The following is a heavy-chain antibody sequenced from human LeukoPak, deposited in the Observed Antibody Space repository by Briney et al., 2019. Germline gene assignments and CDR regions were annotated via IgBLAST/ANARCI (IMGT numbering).Heavy chain of an antibody. CDR3: ARDLYYYGSGSSNWFDP. CDR1: GFTFSSYW. D-gene: IGHD3-10*01. Sequence: PGGSLRLSCAASGFTFSSYWMSWVRQAPGKGLEWVANIKQDGSEKYYVDSVKGRFTISRDNAKNSLYLQMNSLRAEDTAVYYCARDLYYYGSGSSNWFDPWGQGTLVTVSP. V-gene: IGHV3-7*01. J-gene: IGHJ5*02. CDR2: IKQDGSEK.